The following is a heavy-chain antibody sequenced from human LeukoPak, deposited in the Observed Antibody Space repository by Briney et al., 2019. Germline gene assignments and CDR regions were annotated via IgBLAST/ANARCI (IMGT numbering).Heavy chain of an antibody. CDR2: ISWNSGSI. CDR3: AKDIGYSSSSGFDY. D-gene: IGHD6-6*01. CDR1: GFTFDDYA. J-gene: IGHJ4*02. Sequence: PGGSLRLSCAASGFTFDDYAMHWVRQAPGKDLEWVSGISWNSGSIGYADSVKGRFTISRDNAKNSLYLQMNSLRAEDMALYYCAKDIGYSSSSGFDYWGQGTLVTVSS. V-gene: IGHV3-9*03.